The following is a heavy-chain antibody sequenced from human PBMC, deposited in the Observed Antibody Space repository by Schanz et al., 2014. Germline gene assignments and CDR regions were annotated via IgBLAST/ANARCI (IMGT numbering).Heavy chain of an antibody. V-gene: IGHV3-23*04. CDR3: AKYRGYYRVSGSYRELEY. Sequence: EVQLVESGGGLVKPGGFLRLSCAASGFTFSDAWMSWVRQAPGKGLEWVSAISGSGGSTYYADSVKGRFTISRDNSKNTLYLQMNSLRPEDTAVYYCAKYRGYYRVSGSYRELEYWGQGTLVTVSS. CDR1: GFTFSDAW. D-gene: IGHD3-10*01. CDR2: ISGSGGST. J-gene: IGHJ4*02.